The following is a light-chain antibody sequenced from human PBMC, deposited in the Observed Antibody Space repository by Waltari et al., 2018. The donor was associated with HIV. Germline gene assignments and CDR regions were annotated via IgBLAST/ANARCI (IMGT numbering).Light chain of an antibody. CDR3: CSYIGSNNLV. CDR1: SRPDGTYTH. J-gene: IGLJ2*01. Sequence: QSALTQPASVSGSPGQSIPNSCTDPSRPDGTYTHVPWYQQYPGNAPKLIIYDVFKRPSGVSNRFSGSKSGNTASLTISGLQAEDEADYHCCSYIGSNNLVFAGGTKVTV. V-gene: IGLV2-23*02. CDR2: DVF.